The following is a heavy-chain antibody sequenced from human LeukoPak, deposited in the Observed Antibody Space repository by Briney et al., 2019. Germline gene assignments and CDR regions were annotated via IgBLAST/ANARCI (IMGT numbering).Heavy chain of an antibody. V-gene: IGHV3-7*03. Sequence: AGGSLRLSCAASGFTFTSHWMSWVRQAPGKGLEWVANIKQDGSEKYYVDSVKGRFTFSRDNAKNSLYLQMNSLRAEDTAVYYCARDRSTTVSNTLGYFDYWGQGTLVTVSS. CDR3: ARDRSTTVSNTLGYFDY. CDR1: GFTFTSHW. D-gene: IGHD2/OR15-2a*01. J-gene: IGHJ4*02. CDR2: IKQDGSEK.